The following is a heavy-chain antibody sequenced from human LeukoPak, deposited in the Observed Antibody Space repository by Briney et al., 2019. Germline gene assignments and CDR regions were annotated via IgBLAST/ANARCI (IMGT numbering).Heavy chain of an antibody. CDR3: AKDAGNYYQRFFDY. V-gene: IGHV3-33*06. Sequence: PGRSLRLSCAASGFTFSTYAMHWVRQAPGKGLEWVALIWYDGSNKYYADSVKGRFTISRDISKNTLYLQMNSLRAEDTAVYYCAKDAGNYYQRFFDYWGQGTLVTVSS. J-gene: IGHJ4*02. CDR2: IWYDGSNK. D-gene: IGHD1-26*01. CDR1: GFTFSTYA.